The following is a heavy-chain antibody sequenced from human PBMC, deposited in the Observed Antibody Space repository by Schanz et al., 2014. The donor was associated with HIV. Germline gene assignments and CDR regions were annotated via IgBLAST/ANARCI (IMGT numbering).Heavy chain of an antibody. CDR1: GYTFNTND. D-gene: IGHD3-3*01. CDR2: MNPNSGNT. CDR3: AREWAFDF. Sequence: QVQLVQSGAEVKKPGASVKVSCKASGYTFNTNDINWVRQATGQGLEWMGWMNPNSGNTGYAQKFQGRVTITADKSTSTAYMELSSLRSEDTAVYYCAREWAFDFWGQGTLVTVSS. V-gene: IGHV1-8*01. J-gene: IGHJ4*02.